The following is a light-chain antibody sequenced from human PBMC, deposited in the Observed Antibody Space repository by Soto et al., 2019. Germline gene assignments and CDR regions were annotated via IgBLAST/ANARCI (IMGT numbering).Light chain of an antibody. CDR3: QQYGSSPRT. CDR2: AAS. Sequence: EIVLRQSPGTLSLSPGERATLSCRASQSVSSNYLAWYQQKPGQAPRLLIFAASSRATGIPDRFSGSGSGTDFTLTISRLEPEDFAVYYCQQYGSSPRTFGQGTKLEIK. CDR1: QSVSSNY. J-gene: IGKJ2*01. V-gene: IGKV3-20*01.